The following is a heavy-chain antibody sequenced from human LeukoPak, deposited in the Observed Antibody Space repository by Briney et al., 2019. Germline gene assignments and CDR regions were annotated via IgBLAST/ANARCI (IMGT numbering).Heavy chain of an antibody. Sequence: PGGSLRLSCAASGFSFDEAWMSWVRQAPGKRLEWVGRIKSKNEGVTTDYAAPMKGRFTISRDDLKNSLHLQMNSLKTEDTAVYYCRTSDGNYWGQGTLVNVSS. CDR1: GFSFDEAW. D-gene: IGHD5-24*01. CDR3: RTSDGNY. CDR2: IKSKNEGVTT. J-gene: IGHJ4*02. V-gene: IGHV3-15*01.